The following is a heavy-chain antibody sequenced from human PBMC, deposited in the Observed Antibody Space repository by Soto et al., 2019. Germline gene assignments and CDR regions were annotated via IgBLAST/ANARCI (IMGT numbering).Heavy chain of an antibody. V-gene: IGHV1-3*01. CDR3: ARQGVALELDF. Sequence: ASVKVSCKASGYTFTSYAMHWVRQAPGQRLEWMGWINAGNGNTKYSQKFQGRVTITRDTSASTAYMEMNSLKTDDTAVYYCARQGVALELDFWGQGTLVTVSS. CDR2: INAGNGNT. J-gene: IGHJ4*02. D-gene: IGHD2-21*01. CDR1: GYTFTSYA.